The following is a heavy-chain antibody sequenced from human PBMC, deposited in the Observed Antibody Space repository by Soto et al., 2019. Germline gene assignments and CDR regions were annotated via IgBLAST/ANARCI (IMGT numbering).Heavy chain of an antibody. CDR3: AKSQLYDYIWGSSNLDY. J-gene: IGHJ4*02. CDR1: GFTFDDYA. CDR2: ISWNSGSI. Sequence: EVQLVESGGGLVQPGRSLRLSCAASGFTFDDYAMHWVRQAPGKGLEWVSGISWNSGSIGYADSVKGRFTISRDNAKNSLYLQMNSLRAEDTALYYCAKSQLYDYIWGSSNLDYWGQGTLVTVSS. D-gene: IGHD3-16*01. V-gene: IGHV3-9*01.